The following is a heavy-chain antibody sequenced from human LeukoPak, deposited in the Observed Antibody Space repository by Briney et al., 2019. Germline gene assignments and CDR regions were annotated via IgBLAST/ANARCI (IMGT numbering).Heavy chain of an antibody. CDR1: GFTFVNYA. CDR3: AKPVYDSSGYSLDY. V-gene: IGHV3-23*01. J-gene: IGHJ4*02. Sequence: GSLRLSCTASGFTFVNYAMSWVRQAPGKGLEWVSAISGGGGTTYYADSVKGRFTISRDSSKNTLYLQMNSLRAEDTAVYYCAKPVYDSSGYSLDYWGQGTLVTVSS. D-gene: IGHD3-22*01. CDR2: ISGGGGTT.